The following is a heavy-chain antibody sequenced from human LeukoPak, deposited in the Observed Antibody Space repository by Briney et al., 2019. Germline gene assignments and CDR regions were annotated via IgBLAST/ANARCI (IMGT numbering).Heavy chain of an antibody. D-gene: IGHD2-2*01. CDR1: GFTFSSYA. CDR2: ISGSGGST. Sequence: PGGSLRLSCAASGFTFSSYAMSWVHQAPGKGLEWVSAISGSGGSTYYADSVKGRFTISRDNSKNTLYLQMNSLRAEDTAVYYCAKEVYCSSTSCYAPVSWFDPWGQGTLVTVSS. J-gene: IGHJ5*02. CDR3: AKEVYCSSTSCYAPVSWFDP. V-gene: IGHV3-23*01.